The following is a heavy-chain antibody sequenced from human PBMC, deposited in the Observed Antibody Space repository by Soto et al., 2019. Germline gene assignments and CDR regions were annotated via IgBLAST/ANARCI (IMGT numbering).Heavy chain of an antibody. J-gene: IGHJ5*02. CDR1: GYTFTSYD. CDR2: MNPNSGNT. Sequence: QVQLVQSGAEVKKPGASVKVSCKASGYTFTSYDINWVRQATGQGLEWMGWMNPNSGNTGYAQKFQGRVTMTRNTSISTAYMELSSLRSDDTAVYYCARGRRPSAVAGQYNWFDPWGQGTLVTVSS. CDR3: ARGRRPSAVAGQYNWFDP. D-gene: IGHD6-19*01. V-gene: IGHV1-8*01.